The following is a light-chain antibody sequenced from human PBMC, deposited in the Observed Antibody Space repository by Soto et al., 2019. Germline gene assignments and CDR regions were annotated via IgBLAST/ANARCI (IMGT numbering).Light chain of an antibody. J-gene: IGLJ2*01. CDR1: SGHSNYA. CDR3: QTWGSGIVV. V-gene: IGLV4-69*01. CDR2: LNSGGSH. Sequence: QPVLTQSPSASASLGASVKLTCTLSSGHSNYAIAWHQQQSEKGPRYLMKLNSGGSHSKGDGIPDRFSGSSSGAERYLTISSRQSEDEADYYCQTWGSGIVVFGGGTKVTVL.